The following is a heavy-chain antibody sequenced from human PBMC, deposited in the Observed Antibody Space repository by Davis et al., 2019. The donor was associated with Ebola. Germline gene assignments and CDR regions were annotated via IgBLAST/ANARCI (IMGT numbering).Heavy chain of an antibody. CDR1: GFIFSGYS. D-gene: IGHD2-15*01. CDR3: AKDRRFRLLTHGMDV. V-gene: IGHV3-30*04. Sequence: GESLKISCAASGFIFSGYSMVWVRQAPGKGLEWVAVTSYDGGNKYYADSVKGRFTISRDNSKNTLYLQMNSLRAEDTAFYYCAKDRRFRLLTHGMDVWGQGTTVTVSS. J-gene: IGHJ6*02. CDR2: TSYDGGNK.